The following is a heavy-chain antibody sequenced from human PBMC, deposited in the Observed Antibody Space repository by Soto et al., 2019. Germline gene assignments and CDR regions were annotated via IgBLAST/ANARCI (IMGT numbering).Heavy chain of an antibody. D-gene: IGHD5-12*01. CDR2: ISAYNGNT. Sequence: ASVKVSCTASGYTFTSYGISWVRQAPGQGLEWMGWISAYNGNTNYAQKLQGRVTMTTDTSTSTAYMELRSLRSDDTAVYYCARDIAGYSGYDFFYGVHRFYYYGMDVWGQGTTVTVSS. J-gene: IGHJ6*02. CDR1: GYTFTSYG. V-gene: IGHV1-18*04. CDR3: ARDIAGYSGYDFFYGVHRFYYYGMDV.